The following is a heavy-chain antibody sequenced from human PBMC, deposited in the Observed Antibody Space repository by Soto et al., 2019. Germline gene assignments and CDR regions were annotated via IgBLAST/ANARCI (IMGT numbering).Heavy chain of an antibody. Sequence: ASVKVSCKASGYTFSSYDINWVRQATGRELEWMGWMNPNSGNSGYAQRFQGRVTMTRNTSISTVYMELSSLISEDTAVYYCARFSSPYPLGQSGWYGDGFDIWGQGTVVTVSS. CDR2: MNPNSGNS. V-gene: IGHV1-8*01. CDR1: GYTFSSYD. J-gene: IGHJ3*02. D-gene: IGHD6-19*01. CDR3: ARFSSPYPLGQSGWYGDGFDI.